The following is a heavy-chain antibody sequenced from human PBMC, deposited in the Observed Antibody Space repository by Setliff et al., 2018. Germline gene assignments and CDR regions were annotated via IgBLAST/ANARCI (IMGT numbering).Heavy chain of an antibody. CDR3: ARDLLYSGSYFGYYYGMDV. CDR2: ISAYNANT. V-gene: IGHV1-18*01. Sequence: ASVKVSCKASGYTFTSYGISWVRQAPGQGLEWMGWISAYNANTNYAQKFQGWVTMTRDTSISTAYMELSRLRSDDTAVYYCARDLLYSGSYFGYYYGMDVWGQGTTVTVSS. J-gene: IGHJ6*02. D-gene: IGHD1-26*01. CDR1: GYTFTSYG.